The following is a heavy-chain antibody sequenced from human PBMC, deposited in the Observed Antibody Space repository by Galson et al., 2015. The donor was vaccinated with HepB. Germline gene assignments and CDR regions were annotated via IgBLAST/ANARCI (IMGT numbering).Heavy chain of an antibody. CDR1: GFTFNNYG. D-gene: IGHD4-17*01. V-gene: IGHV3-30*02. CDR2: TRYDGSNK. CDR3: AKAKTRSTVTTGLFDY. Sequence: SLRLSCAASGFTFNNYGMHWVRQAPGKGLEWVTFTRYDGSNKYYVDSVKGRFTISRDNSKNTLYLQMNSLRGEDTAVYYCAKAKTRSTVTTGLFDYWGQGIMVTVSS. J-gene: IGHJ4*02.